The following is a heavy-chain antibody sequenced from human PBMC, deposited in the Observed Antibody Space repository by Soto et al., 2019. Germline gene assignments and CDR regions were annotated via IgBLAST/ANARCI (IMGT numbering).Heavy chain of an antibody. V-gene: IGHV4-34*01. Sequence: SETLSLTCAVYGGSFSGYYWSWIRQPPGKGLEWIGEINHSGSTNYNPFLKSRVTISVDTSKNQFSLKLSSVTAADTAVYYCARGRYDSLWGQGTLVTVSS. D-gene: IGHD3-16*01. CDR2: INHSGST. CDR1: GGSFSGYY. CDR3: ARGRYDSL. J-gene: IGHJ4*02.